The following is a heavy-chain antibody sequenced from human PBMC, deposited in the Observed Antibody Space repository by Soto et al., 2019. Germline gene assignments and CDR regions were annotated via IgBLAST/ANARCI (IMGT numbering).Heavy chain of an antibody. CDR2: ISGSGGST. D-gene: IGHD3-10*01. CDR1: GFTFSSYA. Sequence: EVQLLESGGGLVQPGGSLRLSCAASGFTFSSYAMSWVRQAPGKGLEWVSTISGSGGSTYYADSVKGRFTISRDNSKNTLYLQMKSLSVEDTAVYYCAKEDGGSYSWFDPWGQGTLVTVSS. J-gene: IGHJ5*02. CDR3: AKEDGGSYSWFDP. V-gene: IGHV3-23*01.